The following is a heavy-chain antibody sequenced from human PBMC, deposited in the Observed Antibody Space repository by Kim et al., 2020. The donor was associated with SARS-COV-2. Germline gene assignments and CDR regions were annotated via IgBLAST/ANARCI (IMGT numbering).Heavy chain of an antibody. CDR2: INPRGDSA. CDR3: AKKSRLRRPYLRFYV. D-gene: IGHD4-17*01. V-gene: IGHV1-46*01. CDR1: ADTFTRYY. Sequence: SLKVSCKSSADTFTRYYLHWVLQAPGQGLQWMGVINPRGDSAPYAQRLQGRISMTTDPSTSTVYLELSSLTSEDPAVYYCAKKSRLRRPYLRFYVCG. J-gene: IGHJ3*01.